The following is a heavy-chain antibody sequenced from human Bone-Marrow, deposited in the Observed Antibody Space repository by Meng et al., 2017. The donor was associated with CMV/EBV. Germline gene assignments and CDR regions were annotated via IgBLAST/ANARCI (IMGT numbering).Heavy chain of an antibody. Sequence: GGSLRFSCAASGFTFDDYGMSWVRQAPGKGLEWVGRIKSKTDGGTTDYAAPVKGRFTISRDDSKNTLYLQMNSLKTEDTAVYYCTTDLQYQLLYLEWGLHYWGQGTLVAASS. CDR1: GFTFDDYG. CDR2: IKSKTDGGTT. D-gene: IGHD2-2*01. J-gene: IGHJ4*02. CDR3: TTDLQYQLLYLEWGLHY. V-gene: IGHV3-15*01.